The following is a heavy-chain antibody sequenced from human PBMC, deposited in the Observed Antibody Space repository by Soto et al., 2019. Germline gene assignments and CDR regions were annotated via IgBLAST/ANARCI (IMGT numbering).Heavy chain of an antibody. CDR1: GFTFSSYS. D-gene: IGHD2-2*01. CDR2: ISSSSSYI. CDR3: ARVPCSSTSCYAGDDAFDI. Sequence: GGSLRLSCAASGFTFSSYSMNWVRQAPGKGLEWVSSISSSSSYIYYADSVKGRFTISRDNAKNSLYLQMNSLRSEDTAVYYWARVPCSSTSCYAGDDAFDIWCQGTMVTVSS. J-gene: IGHJ3*02. V-gene: IGHV3-21*01.